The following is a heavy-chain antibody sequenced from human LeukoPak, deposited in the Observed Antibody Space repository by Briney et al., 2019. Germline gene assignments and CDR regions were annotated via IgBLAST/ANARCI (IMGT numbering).Heavy chain of an antibody. D-gene: IGHD3-22*01. J-gene: IGHJ4*02. Sequence: GRSLRLSCAASGFTFSSYSMNWVRQAPGKGLGWVSSISSSSSYIYYTDSVKGRFTISRDNAKNSLYLQMNSLRAEDTAVYYCARDRYYYDSSGLSWGQGTLVTVSS. CDR2: ISSSSSYI. CDR1: GFTFSSYS. V-gene: IGHV3-21*01. CDR3: ARDRYYYDSSGLS.